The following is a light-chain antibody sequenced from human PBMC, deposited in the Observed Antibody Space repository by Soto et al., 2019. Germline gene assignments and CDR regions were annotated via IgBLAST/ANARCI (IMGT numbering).Light chain of an antibody. CDR1: SSDILSFNF. V-gene: IGLV2-14*01. Sequence: QSVLTQPASVSGSPGQAITISCTATSSDILSFNFVSWYQQHPGRAPKLILYEVSSRPSGVSNRFSGSKSGNTASLTISGLQDDDEADYYCSSYTALAHVFGGGTKVTVL. J-gene: IGLJ1*01. CDR2: EVS. CDR3: SSYTALAHV.